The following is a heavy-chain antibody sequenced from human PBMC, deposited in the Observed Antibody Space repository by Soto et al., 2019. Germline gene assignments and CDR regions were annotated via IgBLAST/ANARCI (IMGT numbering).Heavy chain of an antibody. CDR2: IYYSGST. CDR1: GGSISSYY. V-gene: IGHV4-59*08. CDR3: ARGYSGYDYDAFDI. Sequence: SETLSLPCTVSGGSISSYYWSLIRQPPGKGLEWIGYIYYSGSTNYNPSLKSRVTISVDTSKNQFSLKLSSVTAADTAVYYCARGYSGYDYDAFDIWGQGTMVTVSS. D-gene: IGHD5-12*01. J-gene: IGHJ3*02.